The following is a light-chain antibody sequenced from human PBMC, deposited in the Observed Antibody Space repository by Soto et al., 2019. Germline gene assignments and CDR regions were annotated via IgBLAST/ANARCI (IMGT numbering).Light chain of an antibody. CDR1: QSVSSSY. CDR3: QQYGSSTLT. CDR2: GAS. Sequence: EIVLTQSPGTLSLSPGERATLSCRASQSVSSSYLAWYQQKPGQAPRLLIYGASSRATGIPDRFSGSGSGTDLTLTISSMEPEDFVVYYCQQYGSSTLTFGGGTKVEIK. J-gene: IGKJ4*01. V-gene: IGKV3-20*01.